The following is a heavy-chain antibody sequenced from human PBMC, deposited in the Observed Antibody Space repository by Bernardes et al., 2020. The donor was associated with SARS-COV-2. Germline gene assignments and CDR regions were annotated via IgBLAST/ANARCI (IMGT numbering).Heavy chain of an antibody. CDR1: GFTFSNYN. Sequence: GGSLRLSCVASGFTFSNYNMNWVRQAPGKGLEWVSTISSSDSTKNYADSVKGRFTISRDNAKNTLYLQMSSLRADDTAVYYCARDHLYYDTLTGWIDQYYFDSWGQGTLVIVSS. D-gene: IGHD3-9*01. J-gene: IGHJ4*02. V-gene: IGHV3-48*01. CDR3: ARDHLYYDTLTGWIDQYYFDS. CDR2: ISSSDSTK.